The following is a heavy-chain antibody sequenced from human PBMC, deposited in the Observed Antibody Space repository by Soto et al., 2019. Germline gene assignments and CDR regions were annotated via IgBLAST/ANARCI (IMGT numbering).Heavy chain of an antibody. CDR3: ARGEGSSSNDWYYFTY. CDR2: INNDGSDT. V-gene: IGHV3-74*01. J-gene: IGHJ4*01. D-gene: IGHD6-19*01. CDR1: GFTLSHYW. Sequence: GGSLRLSCAASGFTLSHYWMHWVRQAPGKGLVWVSLINNDGSDTRYADSVKGRFTISRDNARNTLYLQVTSLRAEDTAIYYCARGEGSSSNDWYYFTYWGQGTLVTVSS.